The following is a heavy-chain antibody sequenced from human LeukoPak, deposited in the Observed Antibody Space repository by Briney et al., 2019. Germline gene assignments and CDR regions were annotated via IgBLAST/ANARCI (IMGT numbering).Heavy chain of an antibody. J-gene: IGHJ4*02. V-gene: IGHV3-66*01. CDR1: GFTVSSNY. CDR2: IYSGGST. D-gene: IGHD1-26*01. Sequence: GGSLRLSCAASGFTVSSNYMSWVRQAPGKGLEWVSVIYSGGSTYYADSVKGRFTISRDNSKNTLYLQMNSLRAEDTAVYYCAREGATVSGALDYWGQGTLVTVSS. CDR3: AREGATVSGALDY.